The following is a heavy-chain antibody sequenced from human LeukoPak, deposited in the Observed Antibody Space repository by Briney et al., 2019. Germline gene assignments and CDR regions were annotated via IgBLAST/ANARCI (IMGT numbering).Heavy chain of an antibody. D-gene: IGHD3-10*01. J-gene: IGHJ4*02. V-gene: IGHV3-53*01. CDR3: ARYDGGSGPFDY. CDR1: GFTFSTSW. Sequence: GGSLRLSCAASGFTFSTSWMHWVRQAPGKGLEWVSVLYSGGNTYYADSVKGRFTISRDNSKNTLYLQMNSLRAEDTAVYYCARYDGGSGPFDYWGQGTLVTVSS. CDR2: LYSGGNT.